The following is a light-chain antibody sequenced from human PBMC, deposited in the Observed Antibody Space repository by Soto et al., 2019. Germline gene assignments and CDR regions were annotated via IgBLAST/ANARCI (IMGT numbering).Light chain of an antibody. CDR3: QKYNSAPRT. Sequence: EIVMTQSPATLSVSPGERATLSCRASQSVITNLAWYQQKPGQAPRLLIYGASTRAAIIPARFSGSGSGTDFTLTISSLQPEDVATYYCQKYNSAPRTFGEGTKVDIK. CDR2: GAS. CDR1: QSVITN. J-gene: IGKJ1*01. V-gene: IGKV3-15*01.